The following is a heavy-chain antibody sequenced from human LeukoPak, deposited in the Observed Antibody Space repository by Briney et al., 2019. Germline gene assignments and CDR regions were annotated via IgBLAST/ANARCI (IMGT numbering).Heavy chain of an antibody. CDR2: IYTSGST. D-gene: IGHD6-19*01. V-gene: IGHV4-61*02. CDR1: GGSISSGSYY. Sequence: SETLSLTCTVSGGSISSGSYYWSWIRQPAGKGLEWIGRIYTSGSTNYNPSLKSRVTISVDTSKNQFSLKLSSVTAADTAVYYCASSPSSGWYYFDYWGQGTLVTVSS. J-gene: IGHJ4*02. CDR3: ASSPSSGWYYFDY.